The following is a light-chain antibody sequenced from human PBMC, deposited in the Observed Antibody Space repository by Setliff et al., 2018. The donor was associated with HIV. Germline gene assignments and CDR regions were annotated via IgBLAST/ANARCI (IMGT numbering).Light chain of an antibody. V-gene: IGLV2-23*02. J-gene: IGLJ1*01. CDR3: CSNTGSNTFV. CDR2: QAI. CDR1: SNDVGRYDL. Sequence: QSALTQPASVSGSPGQSITISCTGTSNDVGRYDLVSWYQQHPARDPKLMIYQAIKRPSGVSNRFFGSKSGNTASLTISGLQAEDEADYYCCSNTGSNTFVFGSGTKVTVL.